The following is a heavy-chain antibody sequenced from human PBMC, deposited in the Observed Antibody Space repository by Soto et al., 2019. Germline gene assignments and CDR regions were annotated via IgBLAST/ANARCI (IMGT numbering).Heavy chain of an antibody. J-gene: IGHJ6*02. CDR3: ARDLDGMDV. Sequence: QVQLVESGGGVVQPGRSLRLSCAASGFTFSSYAMHWVRQAPGKGLEWVAVISYDGSNKYYADSVKGRFTISRDNSKNTLYLQMNSLRAEDTAVYYCARDLDGMDVWGQGTTVTVSS. CDR2: ISYDGSNK. CDR1: GFTFSSYA. V-gene: IGHV3-30-3*01.